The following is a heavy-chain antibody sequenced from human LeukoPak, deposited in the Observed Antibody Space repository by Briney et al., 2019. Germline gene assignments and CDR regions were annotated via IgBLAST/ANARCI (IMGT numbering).Heavy chain of an antibody. J-gene: IGHJ4*02. V-gene: IGHV3-30*02. CDR3: AKGVGEYCSSASCYTGPFDY. Sequence: GGSLRLSCAASGFTFSTYGMHWVRQTPAKRLEGVTLIRYDGSNKYYADSVKGRFTISRGNSKNTLYLQMNSLRAEDTAVYYCAKGVGEYCSSASCYTGPFDYWGQGTLVTVSS. CDR1: GFTFSTYG. CDR2: IRYDGSNK. D-gene: IGHD2-2*02.